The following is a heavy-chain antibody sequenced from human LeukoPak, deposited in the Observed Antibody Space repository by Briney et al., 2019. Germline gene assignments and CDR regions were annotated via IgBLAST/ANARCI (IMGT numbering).Heavy chain of an antibody. D-gene: IGHD3-3*01. CDR1: GFTFSDYY. V-gene: IGHV3-11*01. Sequence: GGSLRLSCAASGFTFSDYYMSWIRQAPGKGLEWVSKIGESGTNINYADSVKGRFTVSRDNAKNSLYLQMNSLRPEDTAVYYCAREKEGFLEWWVDYWGQGTLVTVSS. J-gene: IGHJ4*02. CDR3: AREKEGFLEWWVDY. CDR2: IGESGTNI.